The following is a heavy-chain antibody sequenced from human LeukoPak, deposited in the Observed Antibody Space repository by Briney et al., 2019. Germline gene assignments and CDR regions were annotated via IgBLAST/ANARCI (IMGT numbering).Heavy chain of an antibody. J-gene: IGHJ4*02. V-gene: IGHV4-39*01. CDR2: IYYSGST. CDR1: GGSISNNAYY. Sequence: SETLSLTCTVSGGSISNNAYYWAWIRQPPGKGLEWIGTIYYSGSTYYNPSLKSRVTISVDTSNNHVSLKLSSVTAADTAVYYCARQVVPAAIHSQFYFDYWGQGTLVTVSS. D-gene: IGHD2-2*02. CDR3: ARQVVPAAIHSQFYFDY.